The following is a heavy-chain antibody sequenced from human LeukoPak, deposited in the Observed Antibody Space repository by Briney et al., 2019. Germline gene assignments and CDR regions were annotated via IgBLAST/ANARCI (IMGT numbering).Heavy chain of an antibody. CDR2: ISGSGGST. CDR3: AKSGDYEGSFDY. V-gene: IGHV3-23*01. CDR1: GFTFSSYA. D-gene: IGHD2-21*02. J-gene: IGHJ4*02. Sequence: GGSLRLSCAASGFTFSSYAMSWVRQAPGKGLEWVSGISGSGGSTYYADSVKGRFTISRDNSKNTLYLQMNSLRAEDTAVYYCAKSGDYEGSFDYWGQGTLVTVSS.